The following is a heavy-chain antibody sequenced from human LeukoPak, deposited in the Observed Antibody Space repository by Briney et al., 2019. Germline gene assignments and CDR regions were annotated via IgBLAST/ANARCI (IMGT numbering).Heavy chain of an antibody. Sequence: PGGSLRLSCAASGFTSSSYAMSWVRQAPGKGLEWVSAISGSGGSTYYADSVKGRFTISRDNSKNTLYLQMNSLRAEDTAVYYCAKGSYSSGWPFDYWGQGTLVTVSS. CDR1: GFTSSSYA. V-gene: IGHV3-23*01. CDR2: ISGSGGST. J-gene: IGHJ4*02. CDR3: AKGSYSSGWPFDY. D-gene: IGHD6-19*01.